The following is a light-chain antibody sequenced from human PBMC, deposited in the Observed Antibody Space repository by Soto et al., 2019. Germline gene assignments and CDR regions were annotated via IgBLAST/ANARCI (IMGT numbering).Light chain of an antibody. CDR2: GAS. CDR3: QAWT. Sequence: EIVLTQSPGTLSLSPGERATPSCRASQSVSSSYLAWYQQKPGQAPRLLIYGASSRATGIPDRFSGSGSGTDFTLTISRLEPEDFAVYYCQAWTFGQGTKV. J-gene: IGKJ1*01. V-gene: IGKV3-20*01. CDR1: QSVSSSY.